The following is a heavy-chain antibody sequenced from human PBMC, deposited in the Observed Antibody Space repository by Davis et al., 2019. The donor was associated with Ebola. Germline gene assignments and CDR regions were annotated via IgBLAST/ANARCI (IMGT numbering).Heavy chain of an antibody. D-gene: IGHD6-13*01. CDR3: TIATSSSWYVR. Sequence: GESLKISCAASGFTVSSTYMSWVRQAPGKGLEWVAVIYSGGSTYYADSVEGRFTISRDNSKNMLYVQMNSLRAEDTAVYYCTIATSSSWYVRWGQGTLVTVSS. CDR2: IYSGGST. CDR1: GFTVSSTY. V-gene: IGHV3-66*01. J-gene: IGHJ4*02.